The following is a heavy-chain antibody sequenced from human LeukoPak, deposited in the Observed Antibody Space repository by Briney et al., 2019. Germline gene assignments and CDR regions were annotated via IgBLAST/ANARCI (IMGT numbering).Heavy chain of an antibody. Sequence: GGSVRLSCGASGFTFSSYAMSWVRQAPGKGLEWVSAISGSGGSTYYADSVKGRFTISRDNSKSTLYLQMNSLRAEDTAVYYCAKGRDGYNTYYWGQGTLVTVSS. CDR1: GFTFSSYA. CDR3: AKGRDGYNTYY. J-gene: IGHJ4*02. CDR2: ISGSGGST. D-gene: IGHD5-24*01. V-gene: IGHV3-23*01.